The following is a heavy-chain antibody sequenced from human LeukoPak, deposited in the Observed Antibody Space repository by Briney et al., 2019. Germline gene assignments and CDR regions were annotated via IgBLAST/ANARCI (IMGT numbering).Heavy chain of an antibody. D-gene: IGHD2-2*01. CDR3: ARDRNTYCSTADYYKRESDF. V-gene: IGHV3-7*01. Sequence: GGSLRLSCAASGFTFSNYWMSWVCQAPGKGLEWVANIKQDGSETYYVDSVKGRFTISRDNAENSLYLQMNSLRAEDSALYYCARDRNTYCSTADYYKRESDFWGQGTLVTVSS. CDR1: GFTFSNYW. CDR2: IKQDGSET. J-gene: IGHJ4*02.